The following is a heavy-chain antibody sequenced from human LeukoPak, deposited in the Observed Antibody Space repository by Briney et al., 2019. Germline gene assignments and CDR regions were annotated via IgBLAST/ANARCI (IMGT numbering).Heavy chain of an antibody. CDR2: MYNRGST. Sequence: PSETLSLTCTVSGDSISNYWSWIRQSPGKELEWIGYMYNRGSTIYNPSLKSRVTISTDTSKNQFSLRLTSVTAADTAVYYCARAEKAVTGTLDSWGQGTLIAVSS. CDR1: GDSISNY. V-gene: IGHV4-59*01. D-gene: IGHD6-19*01. CDR3: ARAEKAVTGTLDS. J-gene: IGHJ4*02.